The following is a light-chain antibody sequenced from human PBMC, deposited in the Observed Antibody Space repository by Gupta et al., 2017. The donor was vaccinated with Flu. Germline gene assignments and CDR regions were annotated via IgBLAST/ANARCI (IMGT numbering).Light chain of an antibody. CDR2: KAS. CDR3: QPYNSYWT. CDR1: QSISSW. Sequence: DIQMTQSPSTLSASVGDRVTITCRASQSISSWSPWYQQKPGKAPKLLIYKASSVESGVPSRFSGSGSGTEFTLTISSLQADDVATYYFQPYNSYWTFGQGTKVEIK. J-gene: IGKJ1*01. V-gene: IGKV1-5*03.